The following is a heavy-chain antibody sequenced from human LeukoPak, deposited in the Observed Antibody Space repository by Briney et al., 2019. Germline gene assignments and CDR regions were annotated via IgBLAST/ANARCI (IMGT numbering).Heavy chain of an antibody. CDR1: GFTFSSYS. J-gene: IGHJ3*02. V-gene: IGHV3-21*01. Sequence: GGSLRLSCAASGFTFSSYSMNWVRQAPGKGLEWVSSISSSSSYIYYADSVKGRFTISRDNAKNSLYPQMNSLRAEDTAVYYCARDWDGGSYYEAFDIWGQGTMVTVSS. CDR2: ISSSSSYI. CDR3: ARDWDGGSYYEAFDI. D-gene: IGHD1-26*01.